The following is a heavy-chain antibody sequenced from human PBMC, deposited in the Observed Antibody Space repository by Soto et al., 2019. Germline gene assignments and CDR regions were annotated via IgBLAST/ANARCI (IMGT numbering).Heavy chain of an antibody. CDR1: GFTFSTYA. Sequence: GGSLRLSCAASGFTFSTYAMSWVRQAPGKGLEWVSVISGSGGSTYYADSVKGRFTISRDNSKNTLYLQMNSLRAEDTAVYYIAKSKYSGSYSPDYWGQGTLVTVSS. CDR3: AKSKYSGSYSPDY. V-gene: IGHV3-23*01. J-gene: IGHJ4*02. CDR2: ISGSGGST. D-gene: IGHD1-26*01.